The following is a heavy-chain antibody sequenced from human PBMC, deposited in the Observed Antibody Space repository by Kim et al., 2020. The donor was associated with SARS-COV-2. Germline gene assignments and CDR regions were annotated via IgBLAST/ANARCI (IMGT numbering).Heavy chain of an antibody. V-gene: IGHV4-59*08. D-gene: IGHD5-18*01. CDR3: AGRRFGYSYGQTADDAFDI. J-gene: IGHJ3*02. Sequence: SRVTISVDTSKNQFSLKLSSVTAADTAVYYCAGRRFGYSYGQTADDAFDIWGQGTMVTVSS.